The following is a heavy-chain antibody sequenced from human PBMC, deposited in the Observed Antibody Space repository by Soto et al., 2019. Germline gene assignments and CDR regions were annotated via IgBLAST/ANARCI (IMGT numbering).Heavy chain of an antibody. CDR2: IIPIFGTA. V-gene: IGHV1-69*12. CDR3: ARDLGAASCFDP. Sequence: QVQLVQSGAEVKKPGSSVKVSCKASGGTFSSYAISWVRQAPGQGLEWMGGIIPIFGTANYAQKFQGRVTITADESTTTAYMELSSLSSEDTALYYFARDLGAASCFDPWGQGTLVTVSS. D-gene: IGHD1-26*01. CDR1: GGTFSSYA. J-gene: IGHJ5*02.